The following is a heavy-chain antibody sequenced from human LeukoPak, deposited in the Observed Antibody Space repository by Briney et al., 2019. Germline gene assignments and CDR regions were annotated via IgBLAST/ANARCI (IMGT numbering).Heavy chain of an antibody. CDR2: INHSGST. J-gene: IGHJ4*02. CDR1: GGSFSGYY. Sequence: SETLSLTCAVYGGSFSGYYWSWIRQPPGKGLEWIGEINHSGSTNYNPSLKSRVTISVDTSKNQFSLKLSSVTAADTAVYYCARETYYDFWSGYYGLEATFDYWGQGTLVTVSS. D-gene: IGHD3-3*01. CDR3: ARETYYDFWSGYYGLEATFDY. V-gene: IGHV4-34*01.